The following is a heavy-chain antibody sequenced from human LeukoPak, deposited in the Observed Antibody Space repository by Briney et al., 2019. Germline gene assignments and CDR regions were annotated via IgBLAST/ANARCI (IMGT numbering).Heavy chain of an antibody. CDR3: ARNFDYGDYL. J-gene: IGHJ5*02. CDR1: GFAFSRYY. D-gene: IGHD4-17*01. Sequence: GGSLRLSCTASGFAFSRYYIHWVRQAPGNGLVWVSRISPDGTKADYADSVKGRFTVSRDNAQNTLYLQMNSLRAEDSAAYFCARNFDYGDYLWGQGTLVTVPS. CDR2: ISPDGTKA. V-gene: IGHV3-74*01.